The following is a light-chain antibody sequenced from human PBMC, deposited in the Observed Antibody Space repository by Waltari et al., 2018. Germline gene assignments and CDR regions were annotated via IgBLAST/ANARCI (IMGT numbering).Light chain of an antibody. Sequence: DIVMTQSPDSLPVSLGERATINCKSSQSVLYSSNNKNYLAWYQQKPGQPPKLLIYWATTRESGVPDRLSGSGSGTDFTLTISSLQAEDVAVYYCQQYYSTSYTFGQGTKLEIK. V-gene: IGKV4-1*01. CDR2: WAT. CDR3: QQYYSTSYT. J-gene: IGKJ2*01. CDR1: QSVLYSSNNKNY.